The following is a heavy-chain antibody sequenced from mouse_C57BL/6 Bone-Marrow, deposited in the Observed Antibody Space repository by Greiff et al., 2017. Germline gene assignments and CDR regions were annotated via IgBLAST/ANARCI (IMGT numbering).Heavy chain of an antibody. J-gene: IGHJ3*01. Sequence: VKLQQSGPGLVQPSQSLSITCTVSGFSLTSYGVHWVRQSPGKGLAWLGVIWSGGSTDYNAAFISRLSISKDNSKSQVFFKMNSLQADDTAIYYCARNGLRYPWFAYWGQGTLVTVSA. CDR1: GFSLTSYG. CDR2: IWSGGST. D-gene: IGHD1-1*01. V-gene: IGHV2-2*01. CDR3: ARNGLRYPWFAY.